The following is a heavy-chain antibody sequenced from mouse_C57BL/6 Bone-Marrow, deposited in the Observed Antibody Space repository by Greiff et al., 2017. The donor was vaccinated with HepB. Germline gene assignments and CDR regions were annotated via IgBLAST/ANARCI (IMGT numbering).Heavy chain of an antibody. CDR1: GFTFSDYY. Sequence: EVNLVESEGGLVQPGSSMKLSCTASGFTFSDYYMAWVRQVPEKGLEWVANINYDGSSTYYLDSLKSRFIISRDNAKNILYLQMSSLKSEDTATYYCARRDGNFSYWYFDVWGTGTTVTVSS. CDR3: ARRDGNFSYWYFDV. D-gene: IGHD2-1*01. CDR2: INYDGSST. V-gene: IGHV5-16*01. J-gene: IGHJ1*03.